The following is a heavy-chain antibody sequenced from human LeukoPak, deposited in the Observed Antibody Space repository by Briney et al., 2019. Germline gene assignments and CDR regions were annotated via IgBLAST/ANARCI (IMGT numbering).Heavy chain of an antibody. Sequence: SETLSLTCAVYGGSFSGYYWSWIRQPPGKGLEWIGEINHSGSTNYNPSLKSRVTISVDTSKNQFSLKLSSVTAADTAVYYCARSDFWSGYPFTHWGQGTLDTVSS. J-gene: IGHJ1*01. CDR2: INHSGST. D-gene: IGHD3-3*01. CDR3: ARSDFWSGYPFTH. CDR1: GGSFSGYY. V-gene: IGHV4-34*01.